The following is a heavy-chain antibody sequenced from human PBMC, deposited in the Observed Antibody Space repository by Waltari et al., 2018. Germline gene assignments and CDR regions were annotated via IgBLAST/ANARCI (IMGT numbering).Heavy chain of an antibody. J-gene: IGHJ4*02. Sequence: QVQLQESGPGLVKPSETLSLTCAVSGYSISTGYYWGWIRQPPGKGLEWIGYIYHSGSTYYNPSLKSRVTISVDTSKNQFSLKLSSVTAADTTVYYCARPGGSYYFDYWGQGTLVTVSS. CDR2: IYHSGST. CDR3: ARPGGSYYFDY. V-gene: IGHV4-38-2*01. D-gene: IGHD1-26*01. CDR1: GYSISTGYY.